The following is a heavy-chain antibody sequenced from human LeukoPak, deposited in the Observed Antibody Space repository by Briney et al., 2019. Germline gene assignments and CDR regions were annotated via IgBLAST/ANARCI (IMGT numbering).Heavy chain of an antibody. CDR2: ISPNSGGT. CDR1: GYTFTGYY. V-gene: IGHV1-2*02. D-gene: IGHD6-19*01. J-gene: IGHJ4*02. CDR3: ARDIALEWLGNFDY. Sequence: GASVKVSCKASGYTFTGYYMHWVRQAPGQGLEWMGWISPNSGGTNYAQKFQGRVTMTRDTSISTAYMELSRLRSDDTAVYYCARDIALEWLGNFDYWGQGTLVTVSS.